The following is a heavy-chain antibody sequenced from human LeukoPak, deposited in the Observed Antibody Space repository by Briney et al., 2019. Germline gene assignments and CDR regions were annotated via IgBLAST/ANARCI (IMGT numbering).Heavy chain of an antibody. Sequence: RASVTVSCKASGYTFNRNAINWVRQAPGQGLEWMGWINTKTGTPTYAQGFTGRFVFSLDISVTTAYLQISNLKAEDTAFYYCARRSPSADAFDIWGQGTMVTVSS. CDR1: GYTFNRNA. V-gene: IGHV7-4-1*02. CDR3: ARRSPSADAFDI. J-gene: IGHJ3*02. CDR2: INTKTGTP.